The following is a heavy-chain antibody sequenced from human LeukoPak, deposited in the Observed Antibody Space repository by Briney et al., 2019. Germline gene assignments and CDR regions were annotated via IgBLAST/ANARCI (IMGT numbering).Heavy chain of an antibody. V-gene: IGHV3-49*03. Sequence: QPGGSLRLSCTASGFTFGDYAMSWFRQAPGKGLEWVGFIRSKAYGGTTEYAASVKGRFTISRDDSKSIAYLQMNSLKTEDTAVYYCTRDGVGLWFGELESNYYYYMDVWGKGTTVTISS. CDR2: IRSKAYGGTT. CDR1: GFTFGDYA. CDR3: TRDGVGLWFGELESNYYYYMDV. J-gene: IGHJ6*03. D-gene: IGHD3-10*01.